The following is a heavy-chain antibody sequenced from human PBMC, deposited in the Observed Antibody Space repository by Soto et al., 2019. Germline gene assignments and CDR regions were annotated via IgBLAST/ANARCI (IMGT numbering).Heavy chain of an antibody. CDR1: GGTFSSDA. V-gene: IGHV1-69*13. Sequence: SVKVSCKASGGTFSSDAFSWVRQAPGQGLEWMGGIIPTSGTANYAQKFQGRATITADESTSTAYMELSSLTSEDTAVYFCARGQGYCSGGIRYYYYYGMDVWGQGTTVTVSS. CDR2: IIPTSGTA. CDR3: ARGQGYCSGGIRYYYYYGMDV. D-gene: IGHD2-15*01. J-gene: IGHJ6*02.